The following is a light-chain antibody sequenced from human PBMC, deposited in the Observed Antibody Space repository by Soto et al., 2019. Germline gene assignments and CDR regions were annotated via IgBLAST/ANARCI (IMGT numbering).Light chain of an antibody. V-gene: IGKV3-11*01. J-gene: IGKJ3*01. CDR3: QQRSNWPPIFT. CDR2: DAS. Sequence: EIVLTQSPATLSLSPGERATLSCRASQSVSSYLAWYQQKPGQAPRLLIYDASNRATGIPARFSGSGSGTDXTLXIXSLXPXDXAVYYCQQRSNWPPIFTFGPGTKVDIK. CDR1: QSVSSY.